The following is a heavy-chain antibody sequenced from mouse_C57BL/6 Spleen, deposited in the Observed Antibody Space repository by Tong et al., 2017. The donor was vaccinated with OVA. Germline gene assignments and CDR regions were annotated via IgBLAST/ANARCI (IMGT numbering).Heavy chain of an antibody. J-gene: IGHJ2*01. CDR2: ISNGGGST. D-gene: IGHD1-1*01. Sequence: EVQLQESGGGLVKPGGSLKLSCAASGFTFSDYGMHWVRQAPEKGLEWVAYISNGGGSTYYPDTVKGRFTISRDNAKNTLYLQMSRLKSEDTAMYYCARRAYYSSSYLDYWGQGTTLTVSS. V-gene: IGHV5-12*01. CDR3: ARRAYYSSSYLDY. CDR1: GFTFSDYG.